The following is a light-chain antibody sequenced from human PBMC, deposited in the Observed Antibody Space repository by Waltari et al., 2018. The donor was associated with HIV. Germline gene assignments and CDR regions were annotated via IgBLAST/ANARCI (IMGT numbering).Light chain of an antibody. V-gene: IGKV1-5*03. CDR2: SAS. J-gene: IGKJ4*01. CDR3: QQYNSYPLT. CDR1: QSITTW. Sequence: IQITQSPSTLSAYVGDTVTITCRASQSITTWLAWCQQRPGRAPKFLIYSASTLESGVPPRFTGSGSGTEFTLTITSLQPDDVATYYCQQYNSYPLTFGGGTKVEI.